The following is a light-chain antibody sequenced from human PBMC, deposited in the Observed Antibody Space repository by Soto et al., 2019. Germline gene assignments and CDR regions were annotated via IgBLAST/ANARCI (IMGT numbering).Light chain of an antibody. CDR3: QQYGT. Sequence: DIQMTQSPSTLSASVGDRVTITCRASQSISSWLAWYQQKPGKAPKLLIYKASILERGVPSRFSGSGSGTEFTLTISSLQPDDFAAYYCQQYGTFGQGTKVEIK. CDR1: QSISSW. J-gene: IGKJ1*01. CDR2: KAS. V-gene: IGKV1-5*03.